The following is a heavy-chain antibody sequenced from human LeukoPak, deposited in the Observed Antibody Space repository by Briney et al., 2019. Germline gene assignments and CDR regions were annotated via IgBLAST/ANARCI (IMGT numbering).Heavy chain of an antibody. J-gene: IGHJ4*02. D-gene: IGHD2-21*02. V-gene: IGHV1-24*01. CDR3: ATAHHGIVVVSASNYFDY. CDR2: FDPEDGET. Sequence: ASVKVSCEVSGYTLTELSMHWVRQAPGKGLEWMGGFDPEDGETIYAQKFQGRVTMTEDTSTDTAYMELSSLRSEDTAVYYCATAHHGIVVVSASNYFDYWGQGTLVTVSS. CDR1: GYTLTELS.